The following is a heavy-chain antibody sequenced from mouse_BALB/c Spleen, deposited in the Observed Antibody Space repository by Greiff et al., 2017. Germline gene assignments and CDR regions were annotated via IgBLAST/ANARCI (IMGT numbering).Heavy chain of an antibody. Sequence: EVNLVESGGGLVQPGGSRKLSCAASGFTFSSFGMHWVRQAPEKGLEWVAYISSGSSTIYYADTVKGRFTISRDNPKNTLFLQMTSLRSEDTAMYYCARSYGNYKVDYWGQGTSVTVSS. D-gene: IGHD2-1*01. CDR2: ISSGSSTI. CDR3: ARSYGNYKVDY. CDR1: GFTFSSFG. V-gene: IGHV5-17*02. J-gene: IGHJ4*01.